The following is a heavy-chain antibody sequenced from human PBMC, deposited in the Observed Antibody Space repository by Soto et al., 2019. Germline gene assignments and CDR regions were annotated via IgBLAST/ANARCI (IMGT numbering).Heavy chain of an antibody. V-gene: IGHV1-69*13. Sequence: EASVKVSCKASGGTFSSYAISWVRQAPGQGLEWMGGIIPIFGTANYAQKFQGRVTITADESTSTAYMELSSLRSEDTAVYYCATSPMVVTAIPFDYWGQGTLVTVSS. CDR3: ATSPMVVTAIPFDY. D-gene: IGHD2-21*02. CDR1: GGTFSSYA. J-gene: IGHJ4*02. CDR2: IIPIFGTA.